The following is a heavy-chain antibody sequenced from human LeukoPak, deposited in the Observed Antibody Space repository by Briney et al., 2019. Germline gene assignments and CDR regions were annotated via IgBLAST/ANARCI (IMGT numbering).Heavy chain of an antibody. J-gene: IGHJ4*02. CDR3: ANPGGAYYYDSSALFDY. CDR1: GFTFTSYA. V-gene: IGHV3-23*01. CDR2: ISGSGGRT. D-gene: IGHD3-22*01. Sequence: GGSLRLSCAASGFTFTSYAMSWVRQAPGKGLEWVSTISGSGGRTYYADSVKGRFTIHRDNSKNTLYLQMNRLRAEDTAVYYCANPGGAYYYDSSALFDYWGQGTLVTVSS.